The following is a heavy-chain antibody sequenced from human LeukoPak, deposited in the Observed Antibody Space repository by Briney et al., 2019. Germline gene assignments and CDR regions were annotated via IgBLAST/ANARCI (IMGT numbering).Heavy chain of an antibody. CDR1: GYSISRGGYY. CDR2: IPYSGST. J-gene: IGHJ4*02. D-gene: IGHD1-26*01. CDR3: ARDGSGATGGYFDY. V-gene: IGHV4-31*03. Sequence: PSQTLSLTCTVSGYSISRGGYYWSWIRQHPGKGLEWIGYIPYSGSTFYNPSLKSRVTISVDTSKNQFSLKVTSVTAADTAVYYCARDGSGATGGYFDYWGQGTLVTVSS.